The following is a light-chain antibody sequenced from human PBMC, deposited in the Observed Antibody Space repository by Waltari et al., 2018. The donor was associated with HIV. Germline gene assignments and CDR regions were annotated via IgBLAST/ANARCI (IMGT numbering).Light chain of an antibody. Sequence: SYELTQPPSVSVSPGQTARITCSGEALPKKYSYWYQQKSGQAPVLLIYEDNKRPSGIPERFSGSSSGTMATLTFSGAQVEDEVDYYCYSTDTNGHPLFGGGTKLTVL. CDR3: YSTDTNGHPL. V-gene: IGLV3-10*01. J-gene: IGLJ2*01. CDR2: EDN. CDR1: ALPKKY.